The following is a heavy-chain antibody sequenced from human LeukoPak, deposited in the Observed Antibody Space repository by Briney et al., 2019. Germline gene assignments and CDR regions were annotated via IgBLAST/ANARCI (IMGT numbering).Heavy chain of an antibody. J-gene: IGHJ4*02. D-gene: IGHD5-18*01. CDR1: GFTFSRYA. Sequence: GRSLRLSCAASGFTFSRYATHWVRQAPGKGLEWVAVVSSDGSSKYNADSVQGRFTISRDNAKNTLYLQMNSLRAEDTAVYYCARDYATDTDMVWGQGTLVTVSS. CDR2: VSSDGSSK. CDR3: ARDYATDTDMV. V-gene: IGHV3-30-3*01.